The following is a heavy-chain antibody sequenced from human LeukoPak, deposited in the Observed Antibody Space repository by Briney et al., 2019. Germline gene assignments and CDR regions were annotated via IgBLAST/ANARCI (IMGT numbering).Heavy chain of an antibody. Sequence: AGSLRLSCAASGFTFSSYAMSWVRQAPGKGLEWVSAISGSGGSTYYADSVKGRFTISRDNSKNTLYLQMNSLRAEDTAVYYCAKVSLGYCSGGSCYYFDYWGQGTLVTVSS. J-gene: IGHJ4*02. D-gene: IGHD2-15*01. CDR2: ISGSGGST. CDR3: AKVSLGYCSGGSCYYFDY. V-gene: IGHV3-23*01. CDR1: GFTFSSYA.